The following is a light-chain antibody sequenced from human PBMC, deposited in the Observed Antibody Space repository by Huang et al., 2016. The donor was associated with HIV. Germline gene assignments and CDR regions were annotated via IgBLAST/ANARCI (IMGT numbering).Light chain of an antibody. V-gene: IGKV3-15*01. CDR1: QSVRSN. CDR3: QQYNNWPLT. J-gene: IGKJ4*01. CDR2: GAS. Sequence: EIVMTQSPATLSVSPGERATLSCRASQSVRSNLAWYQQKPGQAPRLLIYGASTRATGIPVRISGSGSWTEFTLTISSLQSEDFAVYYCQQYNNWPLTFGGGTKVEIK.